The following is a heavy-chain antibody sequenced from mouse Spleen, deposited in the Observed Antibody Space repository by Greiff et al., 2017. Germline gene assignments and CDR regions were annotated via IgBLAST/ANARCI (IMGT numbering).Heavy chain of an antibody. V-gene: IGHV2-6*01. J-gene: IGHJ4*01. CDR3: ASGSNYDAMDY. CDR2: IWGGGST. CDR1: GFSLTSYG. Sequence: VKLVESGPGLVAPSQSLSITCTVSGFSLTSYGVDWVRQSPGKGLEWLGVIWGGGSTNYNSALKSRLSISTDNSKSQVFLKMNSLQTDDTAMYYCASGSNYDAMDYWGQGTSVTVSS. D-gene: IGHD2-5*01.